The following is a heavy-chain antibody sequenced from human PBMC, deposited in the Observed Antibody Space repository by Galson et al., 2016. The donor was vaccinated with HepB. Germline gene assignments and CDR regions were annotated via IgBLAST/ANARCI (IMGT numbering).Heavy chain of an antibody. CDR3: ARGPTALTDAFDI. J-gene: IGHJ3*02. D-gene: IGHD2-21*02. CDR1: GGSTSGYY. V-gene: IGHV4-59*01. CDR2: IHSSGST. Sequence: SETLSLTCSVSGGSTSGYYWTWIRQPPGKGLEWIGFIHSSGSTTYIPSLKRRFTISIDTSINPFFLKLRSVTAADPAVYYFARGPTALTDAFDIWGQGTMVTVSS.